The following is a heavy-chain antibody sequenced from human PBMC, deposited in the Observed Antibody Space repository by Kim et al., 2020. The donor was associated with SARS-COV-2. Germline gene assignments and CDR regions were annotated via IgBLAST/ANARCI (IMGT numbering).Heavy chain of an antibody. CDR2: ISYDGSNK. CDR1: GFTFSSYG. D-gene: IGHD3-10*01. CDR3: AKDIVTMVRGVITPQNYYYYGMDV. V-gene: IGHV3-30*18. J-gene: IGHJ6*02. Sequence: GGSLRLSCAASGFTFSSYGMHWVRQAPGKGLEWVAVISYDGSNKYYADSVKGRFTISRDNSKNTLYLQMNSLRAEDTAVYYCAKDIVTMVRGVITPQNYYYYGMDVWGQGTTVTVSS.